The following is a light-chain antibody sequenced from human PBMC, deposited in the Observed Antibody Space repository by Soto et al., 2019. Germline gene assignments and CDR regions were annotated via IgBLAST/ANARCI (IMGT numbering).Light chain of an antibody. CDR2: GAS. J-gene: IGKJ1*01. Sequence: EIVMTQSPATLSVSPGERATLSCRASQSVSSNLAWYQQKPGQAPRLLIYGASTRATGIPARFSGSGSGTEFTLTISGLQSEDFAVYYCQQYNNWPPTLGQGTKVEIK. V-gene: IGKV3-15*01. CDR3: QQYNNWPPT. CDR1: QSVSSN.